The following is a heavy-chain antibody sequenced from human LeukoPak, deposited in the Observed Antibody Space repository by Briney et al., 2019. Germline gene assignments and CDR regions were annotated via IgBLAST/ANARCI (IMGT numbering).Heavy chain of an antibody. J-gene: IGHJ4*02. Sequence: SVKVSCKASGGTLSSYDINWMRQAPGQGLEWIGRIIPMFGIVNYAQNFQGRVTITADKSTNTAYMELSSLRSEDTAFYYCARADSSGYSLDENFDYWGQGTLVTVSS. D-gene: IGHD3-22*01. CDR3: ARADSSGYSLDENFDY. CDR1: GGTLSSYD. V-gene: IGHV1-69*04. CDR2: IIPMFGIV.